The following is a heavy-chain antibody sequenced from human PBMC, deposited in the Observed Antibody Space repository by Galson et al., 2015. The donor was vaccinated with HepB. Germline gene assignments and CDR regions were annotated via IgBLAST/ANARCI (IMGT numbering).Heavy chain of an antibody. V-gene: IGHV3-30*04. CDR1: GFTFSSYA. CDR3: ARDNSTVSTFDY. Sequence: SLRLSCAASGFTFSSYAMHWVRQAPGKGLEWVAVISYDGSNKYYADSVKGRFTISRDNSKNTLYLQMNSLRAEDTAVYYCARDNSTVSTFDYWGQGTLVTVSS. D-gene: IGHD4-17*01. J-gene: IGHJ4*02. CDR2: ISYDGSNK.